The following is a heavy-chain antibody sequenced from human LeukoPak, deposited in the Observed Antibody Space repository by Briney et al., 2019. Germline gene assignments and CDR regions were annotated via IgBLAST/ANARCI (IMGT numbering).Heavy chain of an antibody. CDR2: ISYSGST. V-gene: IGHV4-39*07. D-gene: IGHD3-10*01. J-gene: IGHJ3*02. CDR3: ARGGFGELYRGAFDI. Sequence: SETLSLTCTVSAGSINSNSYFWVWIRQPPGKGLEWIGSISYSGSTYYNPSLKSRVTISVDTSKNQFSLKLSSVTAADTAVYYCARGGFGELYRGAFDIWGQGTMVTVSS. CDR1: AGSINSNSYF.